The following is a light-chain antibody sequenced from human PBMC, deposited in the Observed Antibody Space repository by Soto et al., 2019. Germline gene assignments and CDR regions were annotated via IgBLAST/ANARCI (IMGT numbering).Light chain of an antibody. CDR2: AAS. CDR3: QQYYSYPRT. V-gene: IGKV1-8*01. Sequence: AIRMTQSPSSLSASTGDRVTITCRASQCISSYLAWYQQKPGKAPKLLIYAASTLQSGVPSRFSGSGSGTEFTLTISCLQSEDFATYYCQQYYSYPRTFGQGTKVEIK. J-gene: IGKJ1*01. CDR1: QCISSY.